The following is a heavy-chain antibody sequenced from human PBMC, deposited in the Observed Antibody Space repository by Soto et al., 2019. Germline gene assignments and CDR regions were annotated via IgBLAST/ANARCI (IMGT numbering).Heavy chain of an antibody. J-gene: IGHJ4*02. Sequence: SETLSLTCSVSGGSISGGGYYWTWIRQHPGKGLEWIGNIYYSGSTNYNPSLKSRVTISVDTSKNQFSLKLSSVTAADTAVYYCARYRSRDGYNSDEYYFDYWGQGTLVTVSS. CDR1: GGSISGGGYY. CDR2: IYYSGST. V-gene: IGHV4-61*08. D-gene: IGHD5-12*01. CDR3: ARYRSRDGYNSDEYYFDY.